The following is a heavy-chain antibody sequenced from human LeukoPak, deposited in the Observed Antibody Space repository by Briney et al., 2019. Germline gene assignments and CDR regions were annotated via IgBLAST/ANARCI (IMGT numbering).Heavy chain of an antibody. CDR2: GHYSGTT. CDR3: ARHGTGTGYPLDY. CDR1: VVSIHSHY. D-gene: IGHD3/OR15-3a*01. J-gene: IGHJ4*02. Sequence: SETLSLTCTVSVVSIHSHYWRCIPQSPGKGREWIAYGHYSGTTNYNPSLKSRVTISLNTSKNQFSLKLTSVSAADTAMYYCARHGTGTGYPLDYWGLGTLVTVSS. V-gene: IGHV4-59*08.